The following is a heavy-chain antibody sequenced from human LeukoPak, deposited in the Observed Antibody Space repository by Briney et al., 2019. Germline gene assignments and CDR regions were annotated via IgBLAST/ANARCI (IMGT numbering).Heavy chain of an antibody. CDR3: ARVGGDGVQLWPYFDY. Sequence: PGGSLRLSCAASGFTFSSYWMHWVRQAPGKGLVWVSRINSDGSSTSYADSVKGRFTISRDNAKNTLYLQMNSLRAEDTAVYYCARVGGDGVQLWPYFDYWGQGTLVTVSS. D-gene: IGHD5-18*01. CDR2: INSDGSST. V-gene: IGHV3-74*01. CDR1: GFTFSSYW. J-gene: IGHJ4*02.